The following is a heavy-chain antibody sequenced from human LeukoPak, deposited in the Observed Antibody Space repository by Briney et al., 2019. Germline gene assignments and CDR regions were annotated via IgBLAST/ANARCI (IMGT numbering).Heavy chain of an antibody. V-gene: IGHV3-23*01. CDR2: IRGSGGST. CDR3: AKDRDWAAAGTGGWFDP. J-gene: IGHJ5*02. CDR1: GFTFSSYA. D-gene: IGHD6-13*01. Sequence: PGGSLTLSCTASGFTFSSYAMSWARQAPGKALEWLSAIRGSGGSTYYADSVKGRFTISRDNSKNTLYLQMNSLGAEDTAVYYCAKDRDWAAAGTGGWFDPWGQGTLVTVSS.